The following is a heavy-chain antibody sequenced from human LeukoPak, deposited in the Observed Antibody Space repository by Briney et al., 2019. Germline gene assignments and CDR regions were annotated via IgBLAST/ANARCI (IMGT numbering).Heavy chain of an antibody. D-gene: IGHD3-3*01. CDR3: ARLSSFVGGEGTDDYYHYYYGMDV. CDR1: GGSISSSSYY. Sequence: SETLSLTCTVSGGSISSSSYYWGWIRQPPGKGLEWIGSIYYSGSTYYNPSLKSRVTISVDTSKNQFSLKLSSVTAADTAVYYCARLSSFVGGEGTDDYYHYYYGMDVWGQGTTVTVSS. V-gene: IGHV4-39*01. J-gene: IGHJ6*02. CDR2: IYYSGST.